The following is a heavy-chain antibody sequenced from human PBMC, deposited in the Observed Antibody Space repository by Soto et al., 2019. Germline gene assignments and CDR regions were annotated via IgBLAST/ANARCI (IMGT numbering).Heavy chain of an antibody. CDR2: SRNKPNAYSP. CDR1: GFIFSDHY. CDR3: GRRESAWGDAFDV. Sequence: EVQLVESGGGLVQPGGSLRLSCAASGFIFSDHYMDWVRQAPGKGLEWVGRSRNKPNAYSPEYAASVTGRFTSSRDDAKTALYLQLNSLKAEDTAVYYCGRRESAWGDAFDVWGQGTMGTGSS. J-gene: IGHJ3*01. D-gene: IGHD7-27*01. V-gene: IGHV3-72*01.